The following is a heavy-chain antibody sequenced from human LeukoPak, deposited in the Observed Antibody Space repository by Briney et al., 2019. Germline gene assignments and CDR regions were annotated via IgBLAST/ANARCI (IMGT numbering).Heavy chain of an antibody. J-gene: IGHJ4*02. CDR2: ISGNGGDR. CDR3: AREGTPGSYDY. Sequence: GGSLRLSCAASGFTFSSYSMNWVRQAPGKGLESVSAISGNGGDRYYANSVKGRFTISRDNPKNTLYLQMGGLTPEDMAVYYCAREGTPGSYDYWGQGTLVTVSS. V-gene: IGHV3-64*01. D-gene: IGHD1/OR15-1a*01. CDR1: GFTFSSYS.